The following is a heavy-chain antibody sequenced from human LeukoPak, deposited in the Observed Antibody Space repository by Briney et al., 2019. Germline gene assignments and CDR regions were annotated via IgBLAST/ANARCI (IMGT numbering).Heavy chain of an antibody. Sequence: QSGGSLRLSCAASGFTFSSYAMHWVRQAPGKGLEWVAVISYDGSNKYYADSVKGRFTISRDNSKNTLYLQMNSLRAEDTAVYYCARELYYYDSSGYPDYWGQGTLVTVSS. V-gene: IGHV3-30-3*01. CDR3: ARELYYYDSSGYPDY. D-gene: IGHD3-22*01. CDR2: ISYDGSNK. J-gene: IGHJ4*02. CDR1: GFTFSSYA.